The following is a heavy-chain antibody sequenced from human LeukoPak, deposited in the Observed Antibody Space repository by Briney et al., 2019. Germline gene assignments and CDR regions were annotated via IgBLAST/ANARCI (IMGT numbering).Heavy chain of an antibody. CDR2: IHHDGIT. CDR1: GYSISSGYF. J-gene: IGHJ5*02. V-gene: IGHV4-38-2*02. CDR3: AREHALPDYYGSGSYLGWFDP. D-gene: IGHD3-10*01. Sequence: SETLSLTCSISGYSISSGYFWGWIRQPPGKGLEWIGNIHHDGITYYNPSLKSRVTISVDTSKNQFSLKLSSVTAADTAVYYCAREHALPDYYGSGSYLGWFDPWGQGTLVTVSS.